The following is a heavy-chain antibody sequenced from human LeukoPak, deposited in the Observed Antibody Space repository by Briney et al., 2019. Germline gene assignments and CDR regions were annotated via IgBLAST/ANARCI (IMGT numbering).Heavy chain of an antibody. CDR1: GGTFSSYA. J-gene: IGHJ3*02. D-gene: IGHD1-26*01. CDR3: ARGKMELQDAFDI. Sequence: SVKVSCKASGGTFSSYAISWVRQAPGQGLEWMGGIIPIFGTANYAQKFQGRVTITADESTSTSYMELSSLRSEDTAVYYCARGKMELQDAFDIWGQGTMVTVSS. CDR2: IIPIFGTA. V-gene: IGHV1-69*13.